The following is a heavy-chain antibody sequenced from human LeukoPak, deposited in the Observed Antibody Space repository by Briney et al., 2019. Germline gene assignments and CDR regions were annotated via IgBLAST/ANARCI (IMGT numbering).Heavy chain of an antibody. CDR2: ISASGRS. CDR1: GGSISSGDYY. V-gene: IGHV4-61*02. Sequence: SETLSLTCTVSGGSISSGDYYWSWIRKPAGKGLEWIGRISASGRSNYNPSLKSRLTISIDTSKNQCSLMLSSVTATDTAVYYCAREFDSWGQGTLVTVSS. CDR3: AREFDS. J-gene: IGHJ4*02.